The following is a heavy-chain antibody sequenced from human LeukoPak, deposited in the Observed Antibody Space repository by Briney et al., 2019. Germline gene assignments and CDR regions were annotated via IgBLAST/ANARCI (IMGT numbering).Heavy chain of an antibody. J-gene: IGHJ5*02. CDR1: GGSISSSY. CDR2: IYYSGST. CDR3: ARDRFGITGTTRWFDP. D-gene: IGHD1/OR15-1a*01. V-gene: IGHV4-59*01. Sequence: SETLSLTCTVSGGSISSSYWNWIRQPPGKGLEWIGYIYYSGSTNYNPSLKSRVTISVDTSKNQFSLKLSSVTAADTAVYYCARDRFGITGTTRWFDPWGQGTLVTVSS.